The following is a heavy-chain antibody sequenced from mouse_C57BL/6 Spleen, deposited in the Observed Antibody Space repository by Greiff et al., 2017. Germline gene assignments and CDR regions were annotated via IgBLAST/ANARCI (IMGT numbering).Heavy chain of an antibody. D-gene: IGHD2-5*01. CDR2: IRSKSSNYAT. Sequence: EVHLVESGGGLVQPKGSLKLSCAASGFTFNTYAMHWVRQAPGKGLEWVARIRSKSSNYATYYAESVKDRVTISRDDSQSMLYLQMNNLKTEDTAMYYCVRENYSNYDWYFGVWGTGTTVTVSS. CDR3: VRENYSNYDWYFGV. V-gene: IGHV10-3*01. CDR1: GFTFNTYA. J-gene: IGHJ1*03.